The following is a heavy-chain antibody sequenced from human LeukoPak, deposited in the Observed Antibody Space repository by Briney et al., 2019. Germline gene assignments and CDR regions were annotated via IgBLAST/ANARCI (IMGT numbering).Heavy chain of an antibody. CDR1: GGSISSSSYY. CDR3: ARPLTPNHAFDI. Sequence: TSETLSLTCTVSGGSISSSSYYWGWIRQPPGKGLEWIGSIYYSGSTYYNPSLKSRVTISVDTSKNQFSLKLSSVTAADTAVYYCARPLTPNHAFDIWGQGTMVTVSS. CDR2: IYYSGST. V-gene: IGHV4-39*07. J-gene: IGHJ3*02.